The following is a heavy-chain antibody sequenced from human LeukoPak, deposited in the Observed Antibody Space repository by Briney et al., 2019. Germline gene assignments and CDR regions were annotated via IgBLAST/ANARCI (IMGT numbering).Heavy chain of an antibody. D-gene: IGHD3-10*01. CDR1: GFAFGSEA. V-gene: IGHV3-23*01. J-gene: IGHJ6*02. CDR2: ISPGGGTT. Sequence: PGGSLRLSCGVSGFAFGSEAMNWVRQSPARGLEWVASISPGGGTTYYADSVKGRFTISRDNAKNTLYLQMNSLRAEDTAVYYCARGNYYGMDVWGQGTTVTVSS. CDR3: ARGNYYGMDV.